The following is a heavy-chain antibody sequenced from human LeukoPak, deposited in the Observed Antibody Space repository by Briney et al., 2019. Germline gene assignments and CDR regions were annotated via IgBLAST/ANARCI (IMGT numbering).Heavy chain of an antibody. V-gene: IGHV4-61*02. CDR2: IHSSGST. Sequence: SETLSLTCTVSGGSITSGSYYWAWVRQPAGKGLEWVGRIHSSGSTNYNPSLNTRVTVSAHTSNNQFSLKLSSVTAADTAIYYCATSASSGSNYFDHWGQGILVTVSS. J-gene: IGHJ4*02. CDR3: ATSASSGSNYFDH. CDR1: GGSITSGSYY. D-gene: IGHD3-22*01.